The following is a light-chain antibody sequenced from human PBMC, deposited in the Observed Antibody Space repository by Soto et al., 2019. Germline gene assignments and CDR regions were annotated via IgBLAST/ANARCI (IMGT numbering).Light chain of an antibody. CDR1: SSNIGAGYN. V-gene: IGLV1-40*01. J-gene: IGLJ2*01. CDR3: QSYDSRVRVV. Sequence: QSVLTQPPSVSGAPGQRVTISCTGSSSNIGAGYNVHWYQQLPGTAPKLLIYGNSNRPSGVPDRFSGSKSGTSASLAITGLQAEDAADYYCQSYDSRVRVVFGGGTKLTVL. CDR2: GNS.